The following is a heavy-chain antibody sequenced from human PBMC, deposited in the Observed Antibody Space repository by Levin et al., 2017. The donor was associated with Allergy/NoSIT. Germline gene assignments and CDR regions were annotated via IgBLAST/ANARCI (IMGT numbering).Heavy chain of an antibody. CDR2: IVGSGGST. CDR1: AFTFSSYA. V-gene: IGHV3-23*01. D-gene: IGHD6-13*01. J-gene: IGHJ3*02. CDR3: AKAWIAAAGARDALDI. Sequence: GESLKISCAASAFTFSSYAMTWVRQAPGKGLEWVSTIVGSGGSTYYADSVEGRFTISRDNSKNTLYLQMNSLRAGDTAVYYCAKAWIAAAGARDALDIWGQGTRVTVSS.